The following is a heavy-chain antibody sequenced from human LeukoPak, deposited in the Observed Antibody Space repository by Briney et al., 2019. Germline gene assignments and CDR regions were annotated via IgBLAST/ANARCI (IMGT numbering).Heavy chain of an antibody. CDR3: ARVDPHSVVVLAATLDYYYYGMDV. CDR1: GGTFSNYA. Sequence: SVRVSCKASGGTFSNYAITWVRQAPGQRLEWMGGIIPIFGTADYAQNFQGRITLTADESTSTAYMELSSLRSEDTAVYYCARVDPHSVVVLAATLDYYYYGMDVWGQGTTVSVSS. J-gene: IGHJ6*02. D-gene: IGHD2-15*01. CDR2: IIPIFGTA. V-gene: IGHV1-69*13.